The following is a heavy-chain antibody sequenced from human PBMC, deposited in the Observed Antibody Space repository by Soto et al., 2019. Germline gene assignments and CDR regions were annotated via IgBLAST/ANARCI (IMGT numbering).Heavy chain of an antibody. CDR1: GVSVTRSNW. CDR2: VYHSGST. Sequence: QVQLQESGPGPVKPSGTLALTCAVSGVSVTRSNWWSWVRQSPGKGLEWIGEVYHSGSTRYNPSLNSRVTLSVNISRNQFSLRLTSVTAADTAVYYCAREGIYSSFDPWGQGILVTVSS. D-gene: IGHD5-12*01. J-gene: IGHJ5*02. CDR3: AREGIYSSFDP. V-gene: IGHV4-4*02.